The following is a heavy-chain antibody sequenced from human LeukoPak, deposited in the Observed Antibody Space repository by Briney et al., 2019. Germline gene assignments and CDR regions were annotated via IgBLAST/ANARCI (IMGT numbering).Heavy chain of an antibody. V-gene: IGHV3-23*01. J-gene: IGHJ5*02. CDR3: AKGVGSSCHLESNWFDP. CDR2: ISGSGGST. CDR1: GFTFSTYA. D-gene: IGHD6-13*01. Sequence: GGSLRLSCAASGFTFSTYAMSWVRQAPGKGLEWVSAISGSGGSTYYADSVKGRFTISRDNYKNTLYLQMNSLRAEDTAVYYCAKGVGSSCHLESNWFDPWGQGSLVTVSS.